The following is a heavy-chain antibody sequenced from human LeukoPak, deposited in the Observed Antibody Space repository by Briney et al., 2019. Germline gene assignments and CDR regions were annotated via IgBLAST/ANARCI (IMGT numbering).Heavy chain of an antibody. Sequence: PGGSLRLSCAASGFTFSSYSMNWVRQAPGKGLEWVSYISSSSSTIYYADSVKGRFTISRDNAKNSLYLQMNSLRAEDTAVYYCAREWTLSGKYYFDYWGQGTLVTVSS. CDR1: GFTFSSYS. V-gene: IGHV3-48*04. CDR3: AREWTLSGKYYFDY. D-gene: IGHD3-3*01. J-gene: IGHJ4*02. CDR2: ISSSSSTI.